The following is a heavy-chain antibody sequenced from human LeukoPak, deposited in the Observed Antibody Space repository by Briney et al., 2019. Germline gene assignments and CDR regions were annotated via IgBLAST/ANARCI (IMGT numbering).Heavy chain of an antibody. CDR1: GGTFSSYA. CDR2: IIPIFGTA. Sequence: ASVKVSCKASGGTFSSYAISWVRQAPGQGLEWMGGIIPIFGTANYAQKFQGRVTITADESTSTAYMELRSLRSDDTAVYYCARVHLDYDFWSGYSLYYMDVWGKGTTVTVSS. D-gene: IGHD3-3*01. V-gene: IGHV1-69*13. J-gene: IGHJ6*03. CDR3: ARVHLDYDFWSGYSLYYMDV.